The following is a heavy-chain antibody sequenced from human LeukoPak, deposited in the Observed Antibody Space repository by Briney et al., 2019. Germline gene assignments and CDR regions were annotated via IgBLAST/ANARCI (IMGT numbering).Heavy chain of an antibody. CDR1: GGSISSYY. Sequence: ASETLSLTCTVSGGSISSYYWSWIRRPPGKGLEWIGYIYYSGSTNYNPSLKSRVTISVDTSKNQFSLKLSSVTAADTAVYYCARVGGLYYYDSSGNFDYWGQGTLVTVSS. CDR2: IYYSGST. D-gene: IGHD3-22*01. J-gene: IGHJ4*02. V-gene: IGHV4-59*01. CDR3: ARVGGLYYYDSSGNFDY.